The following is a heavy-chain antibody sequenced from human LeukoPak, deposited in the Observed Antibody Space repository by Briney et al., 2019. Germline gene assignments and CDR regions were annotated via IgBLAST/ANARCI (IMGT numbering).Heavy chain of an antibody. CDR2: IKQDGSEK. CDR3: ASSGATFDY. CDR1: GFTVSSYW. V-gene: IGHV3-7*01. D-gene: IGHD1-26*01. J-gene: IGHJ4*02. Sequence: GGSLTLSCAPSGFTVSSYWVSWVRHAPGKWLEWVANIKQDGSEKYYVDSVKGRSTISRDNAKNSLYLQMNSLRAEDTDVYYCASSGATFDYWGQGTLVTVSS.